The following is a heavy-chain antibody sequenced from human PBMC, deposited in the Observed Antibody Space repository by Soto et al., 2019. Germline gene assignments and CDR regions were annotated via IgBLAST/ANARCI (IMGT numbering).Heavy chain of an antibody. Sequence: GSLRLSCAASGFTFRTYSMNWVRQAPGKGLKWVSSISSSSSYIYYADSVKGRFTISRDNAKNSLYLQMNSLRAEDTAGYYCARVLWFDPWGQGTLVTVSS. CDR3: ARVLWFDP. V-gene: IGHV3-21*01. J-gene: IGHJ5*02. CDR2: ISSSSSYI. CDR1: GFTFRTYS.